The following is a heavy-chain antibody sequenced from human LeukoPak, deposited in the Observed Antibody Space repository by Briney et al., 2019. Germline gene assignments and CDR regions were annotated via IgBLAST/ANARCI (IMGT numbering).Heavy chain of an antibody. Sequence: ASVKVSCKASGYTFTSYGISWVRQAPGQGLEWMGWISAYNGNTNYAQKLQGRVTMTTDTSTSTAYMELRSLRSDDTAAYYCARDGLGFGELSYYYMDVWGKGTTVTVSS. D-gene: IGHD3-10*01. CDR1: GYTFTSYG. J-gene: IGHJ6*03. CDR2: ISAYNGNT. CDR3: ARDGLGFGELSYYYMDV. V-gene: IGHV1-18*01.